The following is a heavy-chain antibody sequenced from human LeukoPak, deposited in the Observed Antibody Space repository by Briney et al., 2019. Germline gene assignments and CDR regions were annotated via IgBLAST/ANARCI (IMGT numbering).Heavy chain of an antibody. CDR1: GGSISSGDYY. CDR2: IYYSGST. Sequence: SETLSLTCTVSGGSISSGDYYWSWIRQPPGKGLEWIGYIYYSGSTYYNPSLKSRVTISVDTSKNQFPLKLSSVTAADTAVYYCARAYYYDSSGYCTNWFDPWGQGTLVTVSS. J-gene: IGHJ5*02. D-gene: IGHD3-22*01. CDR3: ARAYYYDSSGYCTNWFDP. V-gene: IGHV4-30-4*08.